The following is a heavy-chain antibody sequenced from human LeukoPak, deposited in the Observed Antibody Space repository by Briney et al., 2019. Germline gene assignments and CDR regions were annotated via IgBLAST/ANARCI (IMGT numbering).Heavy chain of an antibody. D-gene: IGHD6-13*01. Sequence: SETLSLTCTVSGGSISSSNYYWGWIRQPPGKGLEWIGSIYHSGSTYYNPSLKSRVTISVDTSKSRFSLKLSSVTAADTAVYYCARAKGIAAAGFDYWGQGTLVTVSS. J-gene: IGHJ4*02. V-gene: IGHV4-39*07. CDR1: GGSISSSNYY. CDR3: ARAKGIAAAGFDY. CDR2: IYHSGST.